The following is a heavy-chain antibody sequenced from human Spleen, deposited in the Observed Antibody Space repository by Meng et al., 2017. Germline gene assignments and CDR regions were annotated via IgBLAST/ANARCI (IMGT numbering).Heavy chain of an antibody. V-gene: IGHV4-34*01. Sequence: PLQLSSIELFNLSETLSLHGVSFGGYFRAYSWSWIRQPPGKGLEWIGEVNHSGSTNYNPSLESRATISVDTSQNNLSLKLSSVTAADSAVYYCARGPTTMAHDFGYWGQGTLVTVSS. D-gene: IGHD4-11*01. CDR1: GGYFRAYS. CDR3: ARGPTTMAHDFGY. J-gene: IGHJ4*02. CDR2: VNHSGST.